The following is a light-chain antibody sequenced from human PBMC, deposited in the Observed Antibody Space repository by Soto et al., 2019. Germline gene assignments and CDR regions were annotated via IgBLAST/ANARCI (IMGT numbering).Light chain of an antibody. CDR1: LPISNY. V-gene: IGKV4-1*01. CDR2: LAS. CDR3: KQYYSTRT. Sequence: IEVTQSPSSLAASLGDRVTITCRASLPISNYLAWYQQKPGQPPKLLIYLASTRESGVHDRFSGSGSGTDFTLTIRSLQAEDVAVYYCKQYYSTRTCGQGTKVDIK. J-gene: IGKJ1*01.